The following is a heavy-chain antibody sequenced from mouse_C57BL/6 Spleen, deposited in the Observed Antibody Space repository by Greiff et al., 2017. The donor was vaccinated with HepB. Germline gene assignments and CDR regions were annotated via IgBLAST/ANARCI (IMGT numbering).Heavy chain of an antibody. CDR1: GYNFTSYW. CDR3: ARTGRSPYYFDY. D-gene: IGHD1-1*01. J-gene: IGHJ2*01. Sequence: QVQLQQPGAELVKPGASVKMSCKASGYNFTSYWITWVKQRPGQGLEWIGDIYPGSGSTKYNEKFKSKATLTVDTSSTTAYLQLSSLTAEDAAVYYCARTGRSPYYFDYWGQGTTLTVSS. V-gene: IGHV1-55*01. CDR2: IYPGSGST.